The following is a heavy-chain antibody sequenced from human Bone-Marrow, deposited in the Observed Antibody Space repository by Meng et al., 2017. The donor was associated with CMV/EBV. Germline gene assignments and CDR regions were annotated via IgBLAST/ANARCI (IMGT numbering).Heavy chain of an antibody. CDR2: AGNKANRYTT. CDR1: GSIFSDHY. V-gene: IGHV3-72*01. D-gene: IGHD1-26*01. Sequence: GGSLRLSCAGSGSIFSDHYIDWVRQAPGKGLEWVGRAGNKANRYTTEYAASVTGRFTFSRDDSENSLYLQMNSLKSEDTAVYYCTKGYSGVDIYAFDVWGHGTLVTVSS. CDR3: TKGYSGVDIYAFDV. J-gene: IGHJ3*01.